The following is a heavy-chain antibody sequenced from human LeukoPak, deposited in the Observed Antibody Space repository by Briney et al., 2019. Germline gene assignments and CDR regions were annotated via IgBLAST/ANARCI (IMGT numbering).Heavy chain of an antibody. CDR3: ASKPLTSSIAAVDH. CDR2: INYREST. J-gene: IGHJ4*02. CDR1: GGSISSGIHF. Sequence: SETLSLTCTVSGGSISSGIHFWIWIREPPGMGLEWIGSINYRESTYYNPSLKSRVTISVDTSKNQFSLKLTSVTAADTAVYYCASKPLTSSIAAVDHWGQGTLVTVSS. D-gene: IGHD6-13*01. V-gene: IGHV4-39*01.